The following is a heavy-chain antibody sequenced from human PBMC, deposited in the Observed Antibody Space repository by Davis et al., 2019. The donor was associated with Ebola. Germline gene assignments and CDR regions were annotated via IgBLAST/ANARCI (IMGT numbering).Heavy chain of an antibody. CDR1: GFTFSDYY. V-gene: IGHV3-11*01. CDR3: ARDLHYYYYALDV. J-gene: IGHJ6*02. Sequence: GGSLRLSCAASGFTFSDYYMSWIRQAPGKGLEWISYISSGGDFKYYADSVKGRFTVSRDNAENSLSLRMSSLRAEDTAIYFCARDLHYYYYALDVWGQGTTVTVSS. CDR2: ISSGGDFK.